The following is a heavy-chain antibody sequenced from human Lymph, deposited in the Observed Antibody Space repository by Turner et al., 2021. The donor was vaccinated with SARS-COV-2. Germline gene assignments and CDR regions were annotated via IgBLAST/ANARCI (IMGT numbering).Heavy chain of an antibody. Sequence: EVQLVQSGAEVKKPGESLKISCQGSGYTFTSYWIGLVRQMPGRGLEGMGISYPGDSDTRYSPSVQGQVTSSADKSISTAYLQWSSRKASDTAMYYCARREWGGSLGHIDYWGQGTLVTVSS. CDR3: ARREWGGSLGHIDY. D-gene: IGHD3-3*01. V-gene: IGHV5-51*01. CDR1: GYTFTSYW. CDR2: SYPGDSDT. J-gene: IGHJ4*02.